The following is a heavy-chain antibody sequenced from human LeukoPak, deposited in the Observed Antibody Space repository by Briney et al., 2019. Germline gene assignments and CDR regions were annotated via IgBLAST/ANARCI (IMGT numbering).Heavy chain of an antibody. CDR1: GFTFDGYA. D-gene: IGHD6-19*01. Sequence: GGSLRLSCAASGFTFDGYAMHWVRQAPGKGLEWVSGISWNSGSIGYADSVKGRFTISRDNAKNSLYLQMNSLRAEDTALYYCAKDSIAVAGTFYDYWGQGTLVTVSS. J-gene: IGHJ4*02. V-gene: IGHV3-9*01. CDR2: ISWNSGSI. CDR3: AKDSIAVAGTFYDY.